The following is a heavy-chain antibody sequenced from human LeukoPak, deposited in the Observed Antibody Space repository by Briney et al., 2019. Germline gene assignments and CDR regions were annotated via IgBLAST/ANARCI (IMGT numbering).Heavy chain of an antibody. D-gene: IGHD6-19*01. CDR2: IYHSGST. CDR1: GGSFSRYS. Sequence: SETLSLTCAVYGGSFSRYSWSWIRQPPGKGLEWIGEIYHSGSTNYNPSLKSRVTISVDKSKNQFSLKLSSVTAADTAVYYCAREIRSGWYYFDYWGQGTLVTVSS. V-gene: IGHV4-34*01. CDR3: AREIRSGWYYFDY. J-gene: IGHJ4*02.